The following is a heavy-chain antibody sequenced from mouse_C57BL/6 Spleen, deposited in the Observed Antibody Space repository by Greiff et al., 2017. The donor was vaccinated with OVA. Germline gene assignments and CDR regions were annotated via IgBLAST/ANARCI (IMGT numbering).Heavy chain of an antibody. CDR3: ARGDDYDGYYFDY. D-gene: IGHD2-4*01. V-gene: IGHV1-47*01. Sequence: VKLVESGAELVKPGASVKMSCKASGYTFTTYPIEWMKQNHGKSLEWIGNFHPYNDDTKYNEKFKGKATLTVEKSSSTVYLELSRLTSDDSAVYYCARGDDYDGYYFDYWGQGTTLTVSS. J-gene: IGHJ2*01. CDR1: GYTFTTYP. CDR2: FHPYNDDT.